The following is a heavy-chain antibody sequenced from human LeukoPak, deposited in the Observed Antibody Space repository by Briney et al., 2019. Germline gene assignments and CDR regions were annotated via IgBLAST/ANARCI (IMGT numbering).Heavy chain of an antibody. V-gene: IGHV3-21*01. D-gene: IGHD4-17*01. Sequence: GGSLRLSCLASGFSFNTYTMHWVRQAPGKGLEWVSSINSNSGDIHYAGSVEGRFTIARDNAKNSLFLQMNSLTAEDTAVYYCARDGTVTAGPFDPWGGGTLVTVSS. CDR2: INSNSGDI. CDR3: ARDGTVTAGPFDP. CDR1: GFSFNTYT. J-gene: IGHJ5*02.